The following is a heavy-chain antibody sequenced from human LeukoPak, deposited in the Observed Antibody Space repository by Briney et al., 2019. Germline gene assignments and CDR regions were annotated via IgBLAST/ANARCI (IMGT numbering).Heavy chain of an antibody. Sequence: GGSLRLSCAVSGFRFDNFGMHWVRQAPGKGLEWVAFIQHDGTNIHYIDSVKGRFTISRDNAKNSLYLQMNSLRAEDTAVYYRAELGITMIGGVWGKGTTVTISS. D-gene: IGHD3-10*02. V-gene: IGHV3-30*02. CDR3: AELGITMIGGV. J-gene: IGHJ6*04. CDR1: GFRFDNFG. CDR2: IQHDGTNI.